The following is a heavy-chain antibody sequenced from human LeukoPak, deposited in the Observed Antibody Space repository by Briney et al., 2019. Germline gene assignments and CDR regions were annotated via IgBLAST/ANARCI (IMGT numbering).Heavy chain of an antibody. CDR2: INPSGGST. CDR1: GYTFTSYY. V-gene: IGHV1-46*01. CDR3: ARAGCSSTSCYAAAFDI. D-gene: IGHD2-2*01. Sequence: VASVKVSCKASGYTFTSYYMHWVRQAPGQGLEWMGIINPSGGSTSYAQKFQGRVTMTRDMSTSTVYMELSSLRSEDTAVYYCARAGCSSTSCYAAAFDIWGQGTMVTVSS. J-gene: IGHJ3*02.